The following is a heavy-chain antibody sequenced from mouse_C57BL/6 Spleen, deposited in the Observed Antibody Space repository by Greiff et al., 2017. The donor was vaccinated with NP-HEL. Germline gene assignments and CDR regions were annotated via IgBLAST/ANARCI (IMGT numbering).Heavy chain of an antibody. Sequence: QVQLQQPGAELVKPGASVKLSCKASGYTFTSYWMHWVKQRPGQGLEWIGMIHPNSGSTNYNEKFKSKATLTVDKSSSTAYMQLSSLTSEDSAVYYCARGTSYSRDYAMDYWGQGTSVTVSS. CDR3: ARGTSYSRDYAMDY. V-gene: IGHV1-64*01. J-gene: IGHJ4*01. CDR2: IHPNSGST. CDR1: GYTFTSYW. D-gene: IGHD1-1*01.